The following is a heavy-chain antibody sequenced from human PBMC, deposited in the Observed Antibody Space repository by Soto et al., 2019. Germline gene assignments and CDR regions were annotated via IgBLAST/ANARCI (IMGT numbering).Heavy chain of an antibody. J-gene: IGHJ4*02. D-gene: IGHD6-13*01. CDR3: ATLLSSWYGY. V-gene: IGHV4-39*01. CDR1: GCSISSSSYY. CDR2: IYYSGST. Sequence: QLQLQESCPGLVKPSETLSLTCTVSGCSISSSSYYWGWIRQPPGKGLEWIGSIYYSGSTYYNPSLQSRVTISVDTSKNQFSLKLSSVTAADTAGYYCATLLSSWYGYWGQGTLVTVSS.